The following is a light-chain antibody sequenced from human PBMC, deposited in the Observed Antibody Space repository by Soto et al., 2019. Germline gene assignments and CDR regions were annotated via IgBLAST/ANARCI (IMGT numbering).Light chain of an antibody. V-gene: IGLV1-40*01. CDR3: QSYDISLSAGV. Sequence: QSVLTQPPSVSGAPGQRVTISCTGSSSSIGADYHVHWYQQLPGTAPKLLIYTNTNRPSGVPDRFSASKSGTSASLAITGLQAEDEADYYCQSYDISLSAGVFGGGTKVTVL. J-gene: IGLJ2*01. CDR1: SSSIGADYH. CDR2: TNT.